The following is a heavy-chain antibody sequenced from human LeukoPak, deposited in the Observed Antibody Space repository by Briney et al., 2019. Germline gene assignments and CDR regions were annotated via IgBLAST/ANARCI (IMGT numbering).Heavy chain of an antibody. CDR3: AKGSAGYYDSSGYYNAFDI. CDR1: GFTFDDYA. V-gene: IGHV3-9*01. D-gene: IGHD3-22*01. CDR2: ISWNSGSI. Sequence: GRSLRLSCAASGFTFDDYAMHWVRQAPGKGLEWVSGISWNSGSIGYADSVKGRFTISRDNAKNSLYLQMNSLRAEDTALYYCAKGSAGYYDSSGYYNAFDIWGQGTMVTVSS. J-gene: IGHJ3*02.